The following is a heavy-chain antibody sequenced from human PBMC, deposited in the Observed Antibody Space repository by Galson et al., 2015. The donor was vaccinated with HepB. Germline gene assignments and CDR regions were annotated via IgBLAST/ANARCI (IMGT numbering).Heavy chain of an antibody. CDR3: AYGVDV. CDR1: GDSVSSNYAV. CDR2: TYYRSKWIY. V-gene: IGHV6-1*01. J-gene: IGHJ6*02. Sequence: CAISGDSVSSNYAVWNWIRQSPSRGLEWLGRTYYRSKWIYDYAESVKSRITTTPDTSKNLVSLHLHSVTPADAAVYYCAYGVDVWGQGTTVTVSS.